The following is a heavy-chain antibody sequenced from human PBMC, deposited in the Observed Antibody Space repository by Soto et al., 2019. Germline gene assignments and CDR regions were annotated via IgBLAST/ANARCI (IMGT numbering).Heavy chain of an antibody. V-gene: IGHV1-69*12. CDR2: IVPIYGTA. D-gene: IGHD6-19*01. Sequence: QVQMVQSGAEVKKPGSSVKVSCKVSGGTFSNYAIDWVRLAPGHGLEWMGGIVPIYGTAYATHNFQGRATNIAADSTTTADSEMSSLRSEYTAILYCARVEAVAGLYNYPGLDVWGEGNAVTVSS. CDR1: GGTFSNYA. CDR3: ARVEAVAGLYNYPGLDV. J-gene: IGHJ6*04.